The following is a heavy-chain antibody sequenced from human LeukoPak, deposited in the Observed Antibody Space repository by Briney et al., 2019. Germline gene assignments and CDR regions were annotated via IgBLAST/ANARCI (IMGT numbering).Heavy chain of an antibody. CDR1: GGSISGYY. CDR3: ARHPLYSGGSSRSNEYFQY. Sequence: PSETLSLTCTVSGGSISGYYWSWIRQPPGKRLEWIGYIYSSGNTNYNPSLKSRVTISVDTSKNQFSLKLNSVTAADTAVYYCARHPLYSGGSSRSNEYFQYWGQAPWSPSPQ. J-gene: IGHJ1*01. D-gene: IGHD2-15*01. CDR2: IYSSGNT. V-gene: IGHV4-59*08.